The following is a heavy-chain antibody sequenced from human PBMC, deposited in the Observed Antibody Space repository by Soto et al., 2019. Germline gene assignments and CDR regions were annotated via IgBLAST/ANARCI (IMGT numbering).Heavy chain of an antibody. D-gene: IGHD2-2*01. CDR3: VTQSQPN. CDR2: VIPTFGPA. J-gene: IGHJ4*02. Sequence: QVQLVQSGAEVKKPGSSVKVSCKATGGTFSNYPITWVRQAPGQGLEWMGGVIPTFGPANYAHNFQGRLTMPADKSTSTTYMELTSLRSDDTAVYYCVTQSQPNCGQGTLVTVSS. CDR1: GGTFSNYP. V-gene: IGHV1-69*14.